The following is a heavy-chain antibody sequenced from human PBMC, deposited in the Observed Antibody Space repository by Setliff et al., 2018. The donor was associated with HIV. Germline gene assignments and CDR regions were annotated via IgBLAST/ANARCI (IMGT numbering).Heavy chain of an antibody. CDR3: ARHLKGWLQGDF. Sequence: PSETLSLTCTVSGGSISSTYWSWIRQPPGKGLEWIGYIYYTGTTNYNPSFKSRVTISLDTSKTQFSLKLSFVTAADTAVYYCARHLKGWLQGDFWGQGTLVTVSS. CDR1: GGSISSTY. CDR2: IYYTGTT. D-gene: IGHD5-12*01. V-gene: IGHV4-59*08. J-gene: IGHJ4*02.